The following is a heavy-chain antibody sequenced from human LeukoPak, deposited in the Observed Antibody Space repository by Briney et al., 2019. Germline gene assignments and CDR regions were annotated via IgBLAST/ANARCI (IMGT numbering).Heavy chain of an antibody. J-gene: IGHJ3*01. CDR3: ARAYDDA. CDR1: RGSSSYY. D-gene: IGHD3-16*01. V-gene: IGHV4-39*07. Sequence: SETLSLTCTVSRGSSSYYWGWIRQPPGKGLEWIGSIYFSGSTYYNPSLKSRVTISVDTSKNQFSLKLSSVTAADTAVYYCARAYDDAWGQGKMVTVSS. CDR2: IYFSGST.